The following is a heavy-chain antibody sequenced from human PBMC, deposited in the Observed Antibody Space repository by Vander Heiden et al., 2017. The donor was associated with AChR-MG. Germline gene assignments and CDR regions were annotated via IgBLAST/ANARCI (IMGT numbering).Heavy chain of an antibody. CDR2: ISSGVGSTI. Sequence: EVQLVESGGGLVQSGGSLRLSCAASGFTFSNYSMKWVRQAPGEGLEWVSFISSGVGSTIYYADSVEGRFTVSRDNAKNSLYLQMSSLRDEDTAVYYCARAAKSGSPPHWGQGTLVTVSS. D-gene: IGHD1-26*01. CDR3: ARAAKSGSPPH. CDR1: GFTFSNYS. J-gene: IGHJ4*02. V-gene: IGHV3-48*02.